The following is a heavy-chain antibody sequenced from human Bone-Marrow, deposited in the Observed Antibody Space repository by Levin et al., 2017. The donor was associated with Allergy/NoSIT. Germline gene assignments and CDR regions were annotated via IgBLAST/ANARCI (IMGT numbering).Heavy chain of an antibody. V-gene: IGHV3-48*03. CDR1: GFSFSDYE. Sequence: QPGGSLRLSCAASGFSFSDYEMNWVRQAPGKGLEWISYISSSGSTKYYADSVKGRFTISTKNSLYLQMNSLRGDDTAIYYCARDKRSGGVTPDWYFDLWGRGTLVIVSS. CDR3: ARDKRSGGVTPDWYFDL. CDR2: ISSSGSTK. D-gene: IGHD2-15*01. J-gene: IGHJ2*01.